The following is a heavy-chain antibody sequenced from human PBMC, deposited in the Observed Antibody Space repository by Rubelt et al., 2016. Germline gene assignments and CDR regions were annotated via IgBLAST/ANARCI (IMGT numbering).Heavy chain of an antibody. CDR3: ARTYNWNDGGEDNAFDI. J-gene: IGHJ3*02. V-gene: IGHV1-69*02. D-gene: IGHD1-1*01. Sequence: AQKFQGRVTITADKSTSTAYMELSSLRSDDTAVYYCARTYNWNDGGEDNAFDIWGQGTMVTVSS.